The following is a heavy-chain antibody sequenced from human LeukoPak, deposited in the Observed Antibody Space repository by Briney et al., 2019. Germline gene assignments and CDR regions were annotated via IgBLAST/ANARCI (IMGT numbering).Heavy chain of an antibody. CDR1: GFTFSSYS. V-gene: IGHV3-21*01. D-gene: IGHD3-3*01. CDR2: ISSSSYI. J-gene: IGHJ3*02. CDR3: ARAGRFLEWLLQDPDAFDI. Sequence: GGSLRLSCAASGFTFSSYSMNWVRQAPGKGLEWVSSISSSSYIYYADSVKGRFTISRDNAKNSLYLQMNSLRAEDTAVHYCARAGRFLEWLLQDPDAFDIWGQATMVTVCS.